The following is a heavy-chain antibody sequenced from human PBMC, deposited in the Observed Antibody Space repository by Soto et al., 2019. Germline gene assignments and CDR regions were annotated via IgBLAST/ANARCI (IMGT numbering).Heavy chain of an antibody. CDR3: ATRYCSSTSCYAGRAEYFQH. D-gene: IGHD2-2*01. Sequence: GASVKVSCKASGYTFTNYDINWVRQATGQGFEWMGWMNPNSGNTGYAQKFQGRVTMTRDTSLTTAYMELSSLRSEDTAVYYCATRYCSSTSCYAGRAEYFQHWGQGTLVTVSS. J-gene: IGHJ1*01. CDR2: MNPNSGNT. CDR1: GYTFTNYD. V-gene: IGHV1-8*01.